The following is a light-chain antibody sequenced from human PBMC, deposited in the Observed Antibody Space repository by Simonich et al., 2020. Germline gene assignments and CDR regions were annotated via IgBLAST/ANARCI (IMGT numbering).Light chain of an antibody. CDR3: CSYAGSSTVV. Sequence: QSALTQPASVSGSPGQSITSSCTGTSRDVGSYNLVSWYQQHPGKAPKLFIYEGSKRPSGVSNRCSGSKSGNTASLTISGLQAEDEADYYCCSYAGSSTVVFGGGTKLTVL. V-gene: IGLV2-23*01. CDR1: SRDVGSYNL. J-gene: IGLJ2*01. CDR2: EGS.